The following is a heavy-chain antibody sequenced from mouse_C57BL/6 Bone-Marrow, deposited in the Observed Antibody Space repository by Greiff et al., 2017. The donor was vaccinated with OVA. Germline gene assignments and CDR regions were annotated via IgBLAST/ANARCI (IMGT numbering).Heavy chain of an antibody. CDR3: TDYYGSRENY. CDR1: GFNIKDDY. Sequence: EVMLVESGAELVRPGASVKLSCTASGFNIKDDYMPWVKQRPEQGLEWIGWIDPENGDTEYASKFQRKATLTADTSSNTAYLQLSSLTSEDTAVYYCTDYYGSRENYWGQGTTLTVAS. CDR2: IDPENGDT. D-gene: IGHD1-1*01. V-gene: IGHV14-4*01. J-gene: IGHJ2*01.